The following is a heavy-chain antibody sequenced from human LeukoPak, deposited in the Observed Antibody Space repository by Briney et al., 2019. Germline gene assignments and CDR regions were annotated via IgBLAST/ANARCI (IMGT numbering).Heavy chain of an antibody. J-gene: IGHJ5*02. CDR1: GGSISSGGYY. CDR2: IHYSGST. V-gene: IGHV4-31*03. D-gene: IGHD2-15*01. CDR3: ARGAVVVVAATPHNWFDP. Sequence: PSETLSLTCTVSGGSISSGGYYWSWIRQHPGKGLEWIGYIHYSGSTYYNPSLKSRVTISVDTSKNQFSLKLSSVTAADTAVYYCARGAVVVVAATPHNWFDPWGQGTLVTVSS.